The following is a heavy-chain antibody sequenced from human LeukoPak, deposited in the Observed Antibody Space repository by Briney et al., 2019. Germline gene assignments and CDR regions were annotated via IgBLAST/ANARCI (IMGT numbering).Heavy chain of an antibody. CDR1: GFTFSSYA. CDR2: ISGSGGST. Sequence: GGSLRLSCAASGFTFSSYAMSWVRQAPGKGLEWVSAISGSGGSTYYADSVKCRFTISRDNSKNTLHLQMNSLRAEDTAVYYCAKGRRLRYYDWLLSRAFDIWGQGTMVTVSS. J-gene: IGHJ3*02. CDR3: AKGRRLRYYDWLLSRAFDI. V-gene: IGHV3-23*01. D-gene: IGHD3-9*01.